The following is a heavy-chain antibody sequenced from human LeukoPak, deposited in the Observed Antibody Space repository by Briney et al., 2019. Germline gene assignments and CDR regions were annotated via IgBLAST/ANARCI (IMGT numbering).Heavy chain of an antibody. CDR1: GFTFRSYR. Sequence: GGSLRLSCAASGFTFRSYRMNWVRQAPGEGLEWVAYISIASSTIYYADSVKGRFTISRDSAKDSLYLQMNSLRVDDTAVYYCAGDLFGDYAFDYWGQGVLVTVSS. D-gene: IGHD3-16*01. CDR2: ISIASSTI. J-gene: IGHJ4*02. V-gene: IGHV3-48*04. CDR3: AGDLFGDYAFDY.